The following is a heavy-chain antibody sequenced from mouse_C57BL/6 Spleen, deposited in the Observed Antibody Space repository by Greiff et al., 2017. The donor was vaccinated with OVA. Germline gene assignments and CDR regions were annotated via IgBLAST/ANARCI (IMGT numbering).Heavy chain of an antibody. V-gene: IGHV1-18*01. Sequence: VQLQQSGPELVKPGASVKIPCKASGYTFTDYNMDWVKQSHGKSLEWIGDINPNNGGTIYNQKFKGKATLPVDKFSSTAYMELRRRTSEDTAVYYCARGGAMDYWGQGASVTVSS. J-gene: IGHJ4*01. CDR3: ARGGAMDY. CDR2: INPNNGGT. CDR1: GYTFTDYN.